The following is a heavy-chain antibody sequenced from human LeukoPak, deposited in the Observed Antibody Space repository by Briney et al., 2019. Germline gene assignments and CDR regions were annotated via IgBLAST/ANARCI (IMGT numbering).Heavy chain of an antibody. D-gene: IGHD5-24*01. V-gene: IGHV1-69*13. J-gene: IGHJ4*02. CDR3: ARERDGYNYYFDY. CDR1: GYTFTSYG. CDR2: IIPIFGTA. Sequence: ASVKVSCKASGYTFTSYGISWVRQAPGQGLEWMGGIIPIFGTANYAQKFQGRVTITADESTSTAYMELSSLRSEDTAVYYCARERDGYNYYFDYWGQGTLVTVSS.